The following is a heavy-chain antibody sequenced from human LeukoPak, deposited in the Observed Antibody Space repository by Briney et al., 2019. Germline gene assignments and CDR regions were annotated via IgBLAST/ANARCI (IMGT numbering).Heavy chain of an antibody. V-gene: IGHV3-21*01. D-gene: IGHD1-26*01. CDR3: VRDISSLGRTGAFDM. CDR2: IGGSGSFI. CDR1: GFTFSAYT. Sequence: PGGSLRLSCLASGFTFSAYTMNWVRQAPGKGLEWVSSIGGSGSFIRYADSVQGRFIISRDNAKNSLSLQMNSLRAEDTAVYHCVRDISSLGRTGAFDMWGQGTMVTVSS. J-gene: IGHJ3*02.